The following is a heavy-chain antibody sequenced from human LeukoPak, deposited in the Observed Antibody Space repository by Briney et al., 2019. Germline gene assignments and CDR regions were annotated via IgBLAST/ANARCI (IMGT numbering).Heavy chain of an antibody. Sequence: SETLSPTCTVSGDSVSNYYWNWIRQPPGKGLEWIGHIYNSGSTIYNPSLESRVAMSLDTSKNQFSLKLSSVTAADTAVYYCARWGYGDPLDYWGQGTLVTVSS. CDR1: GDSVSNYY. J-gene: IGHJ4*02. CDR3: ARWGYGDPLDY. CDR2: IYNSGST. V-gene: IGHV4-59*02. D-gene: IGHD4-17*01.